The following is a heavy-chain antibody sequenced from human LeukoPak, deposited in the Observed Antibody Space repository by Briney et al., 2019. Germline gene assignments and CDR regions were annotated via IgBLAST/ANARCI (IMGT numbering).Heavy chain of an antibody. V-gene: IGHV3-15*01. Sequence: GGSLRLSSAASGFTFSNAWMSWVRQAPGKGRDWVGRIKSKTDGETTDYAAPVKGRFTISRDDSKNTLYLQMNSLKTEDTAVYYCTTLTYYFDYWGQGTLVTVSS. J-gene: IGHJ4*02. CDR1: GFTFSNAW. CDR2: IKSKTDGETT. CDR3: TTLTYYFDY.